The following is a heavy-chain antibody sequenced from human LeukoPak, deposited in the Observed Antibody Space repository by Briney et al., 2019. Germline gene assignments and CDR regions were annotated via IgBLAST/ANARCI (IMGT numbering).Heavy chain of an antibody. J-gene: IGHJ4*02. CDR3: ARGRRLRSERYYFDY. CDR2: ISAYNGNT. CDR1: GYTFTSYG. Sequence: GASVKVSCKASGYTFTSYGISWVRQAPGQGLEWMGWISAYNGNTNYAQKLQGRVTMTTDTSTSTAYMELRSLRSDDTAVYYCARGRRLRSERYYFDYWGQGTLVTVSS. D-gene: IGHD5-12*01. V-gene: IGHV1-18*01.